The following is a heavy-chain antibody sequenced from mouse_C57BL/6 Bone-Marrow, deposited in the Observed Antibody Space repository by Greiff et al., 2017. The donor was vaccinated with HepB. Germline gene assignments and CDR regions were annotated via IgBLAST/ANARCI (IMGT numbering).Heavy chain of an antibody. CDR1: GFSFNTYA. CDR3: VSYYYGSSYVAY. J-gene: IGHJ3*01. D-gene: IGHD1-1*01. Sequence: EVQLVESGGGLVQPKGSLKLSCAASGFSFNTYAMNWVRQAPGKGLEWVARIRSKSNNYATYYADSVKDRFTISRDDSESMLYLQMNNLKTEDTAMYYCVSYYYGSSYVAYWGHGTLVTVSA. V-gene: IGHV10-1*01. CDR2: IRSKSNNYAT.